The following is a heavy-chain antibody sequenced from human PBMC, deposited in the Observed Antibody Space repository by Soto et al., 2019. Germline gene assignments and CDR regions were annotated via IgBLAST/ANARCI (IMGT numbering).Heavy chain of an antibody. V-gene: IGHV3-21*01. CDR1: GFTFSSYS. CDR3: ARVSAGGNSFLDY. J-gene: IGHJ4*02. CDR2: ISSSSSYI. D-gene: IGHD2-21*02. Sequence: GGSLRLSCAASGFTFSSYSMNWVRQAPGKGLEWVSSISSSSSYIYYADSVKGRFTISRDNAKNSLYLQMNCLRAEDTAVYYCARVSAGGNSFLDYWGQGTLVTVSS.